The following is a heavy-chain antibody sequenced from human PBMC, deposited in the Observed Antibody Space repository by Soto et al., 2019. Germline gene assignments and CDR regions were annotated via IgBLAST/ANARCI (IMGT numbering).Heavy chain of an antibody. CDR1: GFTFSTYT. CDR2: ISYGASNQ. V-gene: IGHV3-30*18. Sequence: QVQLVESGGGVVQPGRSLRLSCAASGFTFSTYTMHWVRQAPGKGLEWVALISYGASNQYYADAVRGRFNISRDNSKSRVFIQISRPRSEDTATLYCAKGGDAGGSYGGGNLDYWGQGTLVTVSS. J-gene: IGHJ4*02. CDR3: AKGGDAGGSYGGGNLDY. D-gene: IGHD4-17*01.